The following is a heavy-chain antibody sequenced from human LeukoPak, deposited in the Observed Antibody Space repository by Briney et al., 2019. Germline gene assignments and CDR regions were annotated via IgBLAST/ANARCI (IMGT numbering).Heavy chain of an antibody. Sequence: ASETLSLTCTVSGGSISSYYWSWIRQPPGKGLEWIGYIYYSGSTNYNPSLKSRVTISVDTSKNRFSLKLSSVTAADTAVYYCARTLGYSYGEDAFDIWGQGTMATVSS. D-gene: IGHD5-18*01. CDR1: GGSISSYY. CDR2: IYYSGST. J-gene: IGHJ3*02. V-gene: IGHV4-59*01. CDR3: ARTLGYSYGEDAFDI.